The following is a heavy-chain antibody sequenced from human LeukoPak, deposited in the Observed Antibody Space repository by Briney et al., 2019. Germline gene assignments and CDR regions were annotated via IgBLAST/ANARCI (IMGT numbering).Heavy chain of an antibody. V-gene: IGHV3-48*01. CDR2: ISSSSSTI. CDR1: GFTFSSHA. J-gene: IGHJ4*02. D-gene: IGHD3-3*01. CDR3: ARGRSVFQTTIFGEGRDY. Sequence: PGGSLRLSCATSGFTFSSHAMSWVRQAPGKGLEWVSYISSSSSTIYYADSVKGRFTISRDNAKNSLYLQMNSLRAEDTAVYYCARGRSVFQTTIFGEGRDYWGQGTLVTVSS.